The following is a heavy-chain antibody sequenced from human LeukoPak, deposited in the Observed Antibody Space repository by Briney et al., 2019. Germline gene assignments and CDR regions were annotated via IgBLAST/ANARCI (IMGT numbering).Heavy chain of an antibody. Sequence: GGSLRLSCAASRFTFSRYWMSWVRQAPGKGLEWVANINQDGSEKSYVDSVKGRFTISRDSAKNSLYLEMNSLRVEDTALYYCVRGGSRGDYWGQGTLVIVSS. J-gene: IGHJ4*02. V-gene: IGHV3-7*01. D-gene: IGHD1-26*01. CDR2: INQDGSEK. CDR1: RFTFSRYW. CDR3: VRGGSRGDY.